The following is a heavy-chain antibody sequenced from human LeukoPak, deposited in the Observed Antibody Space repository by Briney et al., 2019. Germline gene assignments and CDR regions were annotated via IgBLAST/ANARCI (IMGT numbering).Heavy chain of an antibody. D-gene: IGHD6-19*01. J-gene: IGHJ4*02. CDR1: GCTFSRYA. Sequence: GGSLTLSRAASGCTFSRYAMSWVRQAPGKGLEWVSAISGSGGSTYYADSVRGRLTISRDNSKNTLYLQMNSMRAEDRAVYYCAKPGPSSSGWYEDLKEDYWGQGTLVTVSS. CDR2: ISGSGGST. V-gene: IGHV3-23*01. CDR3: AKPGPSSSGWYEDLKEDY.